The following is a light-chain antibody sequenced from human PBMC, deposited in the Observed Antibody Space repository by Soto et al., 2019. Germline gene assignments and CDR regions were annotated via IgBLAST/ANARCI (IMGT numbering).Light chain of an antibody. Sequence: SYELTQPPSVSVSPGQTASITCSGDKLGDEYACWYQQKPGQSPVLVIYQDSKRPSGIPERFSGSKSGNTATLTISGTQAMDEADYYCQAWDSSTPVVFGGGTKVTVL. CDR1: KLGDEY. V-gene: IGLV3-1*01. CDR2: QDS. CDR3: QAWDSSTPVV. J-gene: IGLJ2*01.